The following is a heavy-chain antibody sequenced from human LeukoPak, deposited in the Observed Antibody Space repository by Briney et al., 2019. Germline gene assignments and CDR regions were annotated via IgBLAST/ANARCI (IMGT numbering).Heavy chain of an antibody. V-gene: IGHV3-23*01. CDR3: ARDLEDYYDSSGLFL. Sequence: GGSLRLSCAASGFTFSSYAMSWVRQAPGKGLEWVSAISGSGGSTYYADSVKGRFTISRDNSKNTLYLQMGSLRAEDMAVYYCARDLEDYYDSSGLFLWGQGTLVTVSS. D-gene: IGHD3-22*01. CDR1: GFTFSSYA. CDR2: ISGSGGST. J-gene: IGHJ4*02.